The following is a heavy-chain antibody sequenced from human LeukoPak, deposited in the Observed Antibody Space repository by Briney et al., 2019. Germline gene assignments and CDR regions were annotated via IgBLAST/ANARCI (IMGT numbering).Heavy chain of an antibody. J-gene: IGHJ4*02. D-gene: IGHD6-19*01. Sequence: SETLSLTCAVYGGSFSGYYWSWIRQPPGKGLEWIWEINHSGSTNYNPSLKSRVTISVDTSKNQFSLKLSSVTAADTAVYYCATRIAVAGKFDYWGQGTLVTVSS. CDR1: GGSFSGYY. V-gene: IGHV4-34*01. CDR2: INHSGST. CDR3: ATRIAVAGKFDY.